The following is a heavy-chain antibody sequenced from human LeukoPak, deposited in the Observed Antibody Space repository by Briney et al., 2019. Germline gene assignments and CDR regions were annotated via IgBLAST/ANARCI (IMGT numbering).Heavy chain of an antibody. Sequence: GGSLRLSCAASGSTFSSYGMHWVRQAPGKGLEWVAVIWYDGSNKYYADSVKGRFTISRDNSKNTLYVQMNSLRAEDTAVYYCARGEADYYDSSGYYYFDYWGQGTLVTVSS. V-gene: IGHV3-33*01. CDR1: GSTFSSYG. D-gene: IGHD3-22*01. CDR2: IWYDGSNK. CDR3: ARGEADYYDSSGYYYFDY. J-gene: IGHJ4*02.